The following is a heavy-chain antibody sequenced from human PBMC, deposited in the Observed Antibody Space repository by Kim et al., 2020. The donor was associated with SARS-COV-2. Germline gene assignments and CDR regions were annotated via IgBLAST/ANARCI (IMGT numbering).Heavy chain of an antibody. CDR1: GFTFSSYA. Sequence: GGSLRLSCAASGFTFSSYAMRWVRQAPGKGLEWVSRISSSGSSTNYADSVKGRFTISRDNAKNTLYLQMNSLRAEDTAVYYCAMDRGADTYYCYGLDV. J-gene: IGHJ6*01. CDR2: ISSSGSST. V-gene: IGHV3-23*01. CDR3: AMDRGADTYYCYGLDV. D-gene: IGHD3-10*01.